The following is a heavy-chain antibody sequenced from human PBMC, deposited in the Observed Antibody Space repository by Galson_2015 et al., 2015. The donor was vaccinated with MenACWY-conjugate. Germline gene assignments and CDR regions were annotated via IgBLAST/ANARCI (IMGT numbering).Heavy chain of an antibody. J-gene: IGHJ4*02. CDR3: ARGLSGSGYFDY. V-gene: IGHV3-23*01. D-gene: IGHD2-8*02. CDR2: ISASGGDI. Sequence: SLRLSCAASGFTFSKCAMSWVRQAPGKGLEWVSGISASGGDIDYADSVKGRFTISRDNTKNSLYLEMNSLKAEDTAVYYCARGLSGSGYFDYWGQGTLVTVSS. CDR1: GFTFSKCA.